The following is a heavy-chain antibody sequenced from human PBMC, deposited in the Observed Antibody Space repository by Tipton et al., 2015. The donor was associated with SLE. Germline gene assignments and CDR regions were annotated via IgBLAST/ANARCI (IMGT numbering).Heavy chain of an antibody. CDR1: GFTFSSYA. CDR3: ARGELGQQLAFYYFYYMDV. CDR2: ITGSGDV. D-gene: IGHD6-13*01. J-gene: IGHJ6*03. Sequence: SLRLSCAASGFTFSSYAMSWVRQAPGKGLEWVSSITGSGDVAYADSVKGRFTISRDNAKNSLYLQMSSLRVEDTAIYYCARGELGQQLAFYYFYYMDVWGKGTTVTVSS. V-gene: IGHV3-21*01.